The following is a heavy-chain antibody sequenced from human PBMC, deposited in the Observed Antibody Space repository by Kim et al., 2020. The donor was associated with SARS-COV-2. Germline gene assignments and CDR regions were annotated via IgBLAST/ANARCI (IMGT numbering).Heavy chain of an antibody. D-gene: IGHD6-25*01. V-gene: IGHV3-11*04. CDR2: ISSSGSTI. J-gene: IGHJ6*02. CDR1: GFTFSDYY. Sequence: GGSLRLSCAASGFTFSDYYMSWIRQAPGKGLEWVSYISSSGSTIYYADSLKGRFTISRDNAKNSLYLQMNSLRAEDTTVYYCAGWEGAAAARRYYYYGVDVWGQGTTVTVSS. CDR3: AGWEGAAAARRYYYYGVDV.